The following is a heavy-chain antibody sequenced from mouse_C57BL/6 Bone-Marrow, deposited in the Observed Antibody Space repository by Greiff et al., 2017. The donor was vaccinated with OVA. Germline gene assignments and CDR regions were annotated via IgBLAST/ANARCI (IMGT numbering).Heavy chain of an antibody. CDR1: GYAFSSYW. CDR3: ARGNYYGSSPYYFDY. Sequence: VQLQESGAELVKPGASVKISCKASGYAFSSYWMNWVKQRPGKGLEWIGQIYPGDGDTNYNGKLKGKATLTADKSSSTAYMQLSSLTSEDSAVYFCARGNYYGSSPYYFDYWGQGTTLTVSS. CDR2: IYPGDGDT. V-gene: IGHV1-80*01. D-gene: IGHD1-1*01. J-gene: IGHJ2*01.